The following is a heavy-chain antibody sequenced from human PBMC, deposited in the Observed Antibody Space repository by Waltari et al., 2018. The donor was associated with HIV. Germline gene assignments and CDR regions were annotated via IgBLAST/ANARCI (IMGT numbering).Heavy chain of an antibody. CDR1: GYPFIDFD. Sequence: QVQLVQSGAEIKKPKASVRLSCKASGYPFIDFDINCVRRPPGRGLEWVGWMNPDNGDAGYGHKFKGRFSLTRYTSTDTAYMDVTNLKPEDTAVYYCTKGRRGALFGDEWGQGTLVTVSS. J-gene: IGHJ4*02. CDR2: MNPDNGDA. CDR3: TKGRRGALFGDE. D-gene: IGHD3-3*01. V-gene: IGHV1-8*02.